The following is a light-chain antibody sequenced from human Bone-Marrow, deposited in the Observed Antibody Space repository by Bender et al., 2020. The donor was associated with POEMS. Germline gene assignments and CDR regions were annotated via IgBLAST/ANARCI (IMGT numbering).Light chain of an antibody. CDR1: SSDVGNYKY. Sequence: QSALTQPRSVSGSPGQSVTISCTGTSSDVGNYKYVSWYQQYPGKAPKLMIYDVSKRPSGVPDRFTGSKSGNTASLTISGLQAEDEADYCCCSYAGSFYVFGTGTKVTVL. CDR2: DVS. CDR3: CSYAGSFYV. J-gene: IGLJ1*01. V-gene: IGLV2-11*01.